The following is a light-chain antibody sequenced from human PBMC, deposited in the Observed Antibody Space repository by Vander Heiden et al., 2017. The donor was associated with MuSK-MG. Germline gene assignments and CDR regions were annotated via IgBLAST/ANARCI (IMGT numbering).Light chain of an antibody. CDR3: QQSYGDSLT. Sequence: DIQMTQSPSSLSASVGDRVIITCRASRSVVSYLHWYQLKPGTAPKIVLYAVSNLQSGVPSRFSGSGSGTEFTLTISGLQPEDFATYYCQQSYGDSLTFGQGTRLEIK. J-gene: IGKJ5*01. CDR2: AVS. V-gene: IGKV1-39*01. CDR1: RSVVSY.